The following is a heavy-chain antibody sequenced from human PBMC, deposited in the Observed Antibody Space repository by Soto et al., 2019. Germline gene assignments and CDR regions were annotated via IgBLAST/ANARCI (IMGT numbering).Heavy chain of an antibody. J-gene: IGHJ5*02. CDR3: ARIDFWSGYNNWFDP. V-gene: IGHV3-7*03. Sequence: PGGSLGLSCAASGVSVSSYWMSWVRQDPGKGLEWVANIKQDGSEKYYVDSVKGRFTISRDNAKNSLYLQMNSLRAEDTAVYYCARIDFWSGYNNWFDPWGQGTLVTVSS. CDR2: IKQDGSEK. D-gene: IGHD3-3*01. CDR1: GVSVSSYW.